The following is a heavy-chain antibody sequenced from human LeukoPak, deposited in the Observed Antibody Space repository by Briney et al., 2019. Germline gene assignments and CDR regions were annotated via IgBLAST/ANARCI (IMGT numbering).Heavy chain of an antibody. J-gene: IGHJ4*02. CDR2: ITGSDGSS. CDR3: AKWGDYDILTGYYVPDY. V-gene: IGHV3-23*01. Sequence: PGTSLRLSCVASGFTFTNYAMSWVRQAPGKGLEWVSAITGSDGSSYYADSVKGRFTISRDSSKNTLYLQVNSLRAEDTAVYYCAKWGDYDILTGYYVPDYWGQGTLVTVFS. CDR1: GFTFTNYA. D-gene: IGHD3-9*01.